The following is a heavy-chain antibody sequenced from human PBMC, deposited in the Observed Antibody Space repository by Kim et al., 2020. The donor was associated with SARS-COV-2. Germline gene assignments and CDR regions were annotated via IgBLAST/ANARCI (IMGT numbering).Heavy chain of an antibody. CDR1: GFTFSSYW. D-gene: IGHD3-10*01. CDR3: ARLKTKLLWFGELNYGMDV. J-gene: IGHJ6*02. CDR2: IKQDGSEK. V-gene: IGHV3-7*01. Sequence: GSLRLSCAASGFTFSSYWMSWVRQAPGKGLEWVANIKQDGSEKYYVDSVKGRFTISRDNAKNSLYLQMNSLRAEDTAVYYCARLKTKLLWFGELNYGMDVWGQGTTVTVSS.